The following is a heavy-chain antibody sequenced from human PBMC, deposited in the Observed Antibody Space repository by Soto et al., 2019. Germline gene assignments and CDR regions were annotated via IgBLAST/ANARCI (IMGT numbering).Heavy chain of an antibody. Sequence: GGSLRLSCAASGFTISTYAMTWVRQAPGKGLECVSGVTGSGGQIHYADSVKGRFTISKDNSKNTLYLQMSSLGEEDTALYYCAKDAVYKDGLWLMDSWGQGTLVTVYS. CDR3: AKDAVYKDGLWLMDS. CDR2: VTGSGGQI. CDR1: GFTISTYA. V-gene: IGHV3-23*01. J-gene: IGHJ5*02. D-gene: IGHD2-21*01.